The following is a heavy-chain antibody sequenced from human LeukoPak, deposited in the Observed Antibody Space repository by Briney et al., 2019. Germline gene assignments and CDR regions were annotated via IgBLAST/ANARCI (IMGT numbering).Heavy chain of an antibody. CDR1: GFKFTSHA. CDR2: ISYDGSVT. V-gene: IGHV3-30*04. J-gene: IGHJ1*01. Sequence: PGGSLRLSCVASGFKFTSHAMHWVRQVPGKGLEWVAVISYDGSVTYSVDSVKGRFSISRDNSKNTLFPQMSALRAEDTAVFYCARDKTPYGYGPLDSWGQGTLVTVSS. CDR3: ARDKTPYGYGPLDS. D-gene: IGHD5-18*01.